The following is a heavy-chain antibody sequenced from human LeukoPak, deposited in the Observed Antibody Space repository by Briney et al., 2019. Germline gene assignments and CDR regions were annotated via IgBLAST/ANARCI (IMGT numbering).Heavy chain of an antibody. J-gene: IGHJ4*02. Sequence: SETLSLTCAVSGGSISSGGYSWSWIRQPPGKGLEWIGYIYHSGSTYYNPSLKSRVTISVDRSKNQFSLKLSSVTAADTAVYYCARGGRYYERGYFDYWGQGTLVTVSS. CDR2: IYHSGST. CDR1: GGSISSGGYS. V-gene: IGHV4-30-2*01. D-gene: IGHD1-26*01. CDR3: ARGGRYYERGYFDY.